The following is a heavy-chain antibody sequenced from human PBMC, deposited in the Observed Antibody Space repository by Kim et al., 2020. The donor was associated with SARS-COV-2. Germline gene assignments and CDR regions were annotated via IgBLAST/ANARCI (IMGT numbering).Heavy chain of an antibody. Sequence: GGSLGLSCAASGFTFSSYSMNWVRQAPGKGLEWVSSISSSSSYIYYADSVKGRFTISRDNAKNSLYLQMNSLRAEDTAVYYCARDWLDWNPVGYYYGMDVWGQGTTVTVSS. CDR2: ISSSSSYI. CDR1: GFTFSSYS. D-gene: IGHD1-1*01. V-gene: IGHV3-21*01. J-gene: IGHJ6*02. CDR3: ARDWLDWNPVGYYYGMDV.